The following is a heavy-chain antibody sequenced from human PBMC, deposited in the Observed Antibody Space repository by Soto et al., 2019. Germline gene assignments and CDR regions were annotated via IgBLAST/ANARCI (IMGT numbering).Heavy chain of an antibody. CDR3: ARRLTPSVTAMGY. V-gene: IGHV3-30-3*01. Sequence: QVQLVESGGGGFKLGRSRRLSFSASGFTFSDYAKNGVRQAPGRGLGWVARISGDGINKYIAASVKGRFIISRDNSKNTVLLQMSSLGPEDTAVYYCARRLTPSVTAMGYWGQGTLVTVSS. CDR2: ISGDGINK. J-gene: IGHJ4*02. D-gene: IGHD2-21*02. CDR1: GFTFSDYA.